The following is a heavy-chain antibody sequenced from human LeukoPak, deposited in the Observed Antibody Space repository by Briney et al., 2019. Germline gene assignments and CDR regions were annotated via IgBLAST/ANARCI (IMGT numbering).Heavy chain of an antibody. D-gene: IGHD3-22*01. J-gene: IGHJ4*02. CDR2: IYPVDSDT. CDR3: ARPRPYYDSSGGAYHFDH. CDR1: GYSFTNYW. V-gene: IGHV5-51*01. Sequence: GESLKISCKGSGYSFTNYWIGWVRQMPGKGLEWMGIIYPVDSDTRYSPSFQGQVTISVDKSISTAYLQWSSLKASDTAMYYCARPRPYYDSSGGAYHFDHWGQGTLVTVSS.